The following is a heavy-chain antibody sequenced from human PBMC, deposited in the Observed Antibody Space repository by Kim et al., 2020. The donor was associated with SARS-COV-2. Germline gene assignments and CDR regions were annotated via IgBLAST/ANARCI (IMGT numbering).Heavy chain of an antibody. Sequence: GGSLRLSCAASGFPFSAYYMSWIRQAPGKGLEWVSYLSSSSSYPNYADFVNGRFTISRDTATNSLYLQMNSLRAEATAVYYCPIGMFCSTLRALHYYGL. CDR2: LSSSSSYP. V-gene: IGHV3-11*05. CDR1: GFPFSAYY. CDR3: PIGMFCSTLRALHYYGL. J-gene: IGHJ6*01. D-gene: IGHD6-13*01.